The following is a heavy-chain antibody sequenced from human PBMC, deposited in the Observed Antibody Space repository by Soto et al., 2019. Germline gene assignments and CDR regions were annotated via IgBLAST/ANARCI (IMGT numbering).Heavy chain of an antibody. CDR2: IIPIFGTA. D-gene: IGHD2-2*01. V-gene: IGHV1-69*01. CDR1: GGSLISYA. J-gene: IGHJ6*02. CDR3: ARVQRGHCSSPSCSHRSFSRMDV. Sequence: SVKVACKASGGSLISYAIIWVRQAPGQGLEWMGGIIPIFGTANYAQKFQGRVTITADESTSTAYMELSSLRSEDTAVYYCARVQRGHCSSPSCSHRSFSRMDVWGQGTTVTVSS.